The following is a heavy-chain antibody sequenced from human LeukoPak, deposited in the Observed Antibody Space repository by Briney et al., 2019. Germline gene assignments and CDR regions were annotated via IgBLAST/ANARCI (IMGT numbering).Heavy chain of an antibody. CDR1: GYTFTSQG. Sequence: ASVTVSCKASGYTFTSQGISWVRQAPAQGLDWMGWISAYNGSTNYAQKFQGRVTMTTDTSTSTVYMELRSLRSDDTAVYYCSREGPTGEFLGDYWGQGTLVTVSS. CDR3: SREGPTGEFLGDY. D-gene: IGHD1-1*01. V-gene: IGHV1-18*01. J-gene: IGHJ4*02. CDR2: ISAYNGST.